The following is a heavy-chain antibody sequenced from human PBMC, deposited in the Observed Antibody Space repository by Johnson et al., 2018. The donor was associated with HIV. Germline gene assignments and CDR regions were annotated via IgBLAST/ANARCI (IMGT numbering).Heavy chain of an antibody. J-gene: IGHJ3*02. CDR3: AREEVVVPGHDAFDI. Sequence: VQLVESGGGVVQPGRSLRLSCAASGFTFSSYAMNWVRQVPGKGLEWISLFATGGGTDYADSVKGRFTISRDNSKNTLYLQMNSLRAEDTAVYYCAREEVVVPGHDAFDIWGQGTMVTVSS. CDR1: GFTFSSYA. CDR2: FATGGGT. D-gene: IGHD3-22*01. V-gene: IGHV3-66*01.